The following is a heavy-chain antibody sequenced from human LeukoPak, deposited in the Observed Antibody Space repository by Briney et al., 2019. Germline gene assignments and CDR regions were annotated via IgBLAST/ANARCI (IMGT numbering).Heavy chain of an antibody. CDR3: ANRAPVLWLRRRAFDI. J-gene: IGHJ3*02. CDR2: ISGSGGST. V-gene: IGHV3-23*01. Sequence: PGGSLRLSCAASGFTFSDYYMSWIRQAPGKGLEWVSAISGSGGSTYYADSVKGRFTISRDNSKNTLYLQMNSLRAEDTAVYYCANRAPVLWLRRRAFDIWGQGTMVTVSS. D-gene: IGHD3-10*01. CDR1: GFTFSDYY.